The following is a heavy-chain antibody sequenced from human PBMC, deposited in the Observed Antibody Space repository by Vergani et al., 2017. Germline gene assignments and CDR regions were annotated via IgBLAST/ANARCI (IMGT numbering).Heavy chain of an antibody. CDR2: IYPGDSDT. J-gene: IGHJ6*02. V-gene: IGHV5-51*01. Sequence: EVQLVQSGAEVKKPGESLKISCKGSRYSFTSYWIGWVRQMPGKGLEWMGIIYPGDSDTRYSPSFQGQVTISADKSISTAYLQWSSLKASDTAMYYCARQVAVAGKWWGPYYYYGMDVWGQXP. CDR1: RYSFTSYW. CDR3: ARQVAVAGKWWGPYYYYGMDV. D-gene: IGHD6-19*01.